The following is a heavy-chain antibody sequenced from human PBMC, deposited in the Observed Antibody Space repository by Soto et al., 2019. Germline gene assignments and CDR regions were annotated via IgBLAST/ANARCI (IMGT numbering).Heavy chain of an antibody. J-gene: IGHJ6*02. D-gene: IGHD6-13*01. CDR2: IYYSGST. CDR3: AREGPSSWYYYYYGMDV. CDR1: GGSISSSSYY. Sequence: SETLSLTCTVSGGSISSSSYYWGWIRQPPGKGLEWIGSIYYSGSTYYNPSLKSRVTIPVDTSKNQFSLKLSSVTAADTAVYYCAREGPSSWYYYYYGMDVWGQGTTVTVSS. V-gene: IGHV4-39*02.